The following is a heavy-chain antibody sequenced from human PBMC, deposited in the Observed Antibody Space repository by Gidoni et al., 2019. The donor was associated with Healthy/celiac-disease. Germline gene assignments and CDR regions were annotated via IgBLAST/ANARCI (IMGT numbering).Heavy chain of an antibody. CDR2: INHSGST. J-gene: IGHJ6*02. V-gene: IGHV4-34*01. Sequence: QVQLQQWGAGLLKPSETLSLTCAVYGGSFSGYYWSWIRQPPGKGLEWIGEINHSGSTNYNPSLKSRVTISVDTSKNQFSLKLSSVTAADTAVYYCARGGPYYYYYYGMDVWGQGTTXTVSS. CDR3: ARGGPYYYYYYGMDV. CDR1: GGSFSGYY.